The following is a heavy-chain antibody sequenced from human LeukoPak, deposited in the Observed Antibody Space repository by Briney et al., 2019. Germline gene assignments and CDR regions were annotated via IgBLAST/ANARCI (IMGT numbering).Heavy chain of an antibody. CDR1: GFTFSTYE. D-gene: IGHD6-19*01. CDR3: AKGGIAVTSTSVYYYMDV. V-gene: IGHV3-48*03. Sequence: GGSLRLSCAASGFTFSTYEMNWVRQAPGKGLEWVSYISSSGSSIYYADSVKGRFTISRDNSKNTLYLLMNSLRAEDTALYYCAKGGIAVTSTSVYYYMDVWGKGTTVTISS. CDR2: ISSSGSSI. J-gene: IGHJ6*03.